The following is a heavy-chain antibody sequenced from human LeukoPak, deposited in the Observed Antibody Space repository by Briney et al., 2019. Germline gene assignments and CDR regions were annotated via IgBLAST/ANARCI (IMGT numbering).Heavy chain of an antibody. CDR2: INPSGGST. CDR1: GYTFISYY. V-gene: IGHV1-46*01. D-gene: IGHD2-15*01. Sequence: ASVKVSCKASGYTFISYYMHWVRQAPGQGLEWMGIINPSGGSTSYAQKFQGRVTMTRDTSTSTVYMELSSLRSEDTAVYYCARDLYNQVVAATLSNWFDPWGQGTLVTVSS. J-gene: IGHJ5*02. CDR3: ARDLYNQVVAATLSNWFDP.